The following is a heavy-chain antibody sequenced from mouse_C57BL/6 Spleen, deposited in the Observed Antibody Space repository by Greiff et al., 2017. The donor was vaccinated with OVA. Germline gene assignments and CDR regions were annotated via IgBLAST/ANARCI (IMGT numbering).Heavy chain of an antibody. Sequence: VSLQQAGIELVKPGASVKLYFNSSGYTFTSYWMHWVKQRPGQGLEWIGNINPSNGGTNYNEKFKSKATLTVDKSSSTAYMQLSSLTSEDSAVYYCARLTGYAMDYWGQGTSVTVSS. J-gene: IGHJ4*01. D-gene: IGHD4-1*01. CDR1: GYTFTSYW. CDR2: INPSNGGT. V-gene: IGHV1-53*01. CDR3: ARLTGYAMDY.